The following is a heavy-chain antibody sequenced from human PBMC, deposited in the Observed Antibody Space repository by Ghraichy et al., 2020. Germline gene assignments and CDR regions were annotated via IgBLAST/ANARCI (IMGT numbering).Heavy chain of an antibody. CDR3: ARGPTRYYFDY. CDR2: LYYSGST. CDR1: GGSISSYC. Sequence: SETLSLTCTVSGGSISSYCWSWIRQPPGKGLEWIGYLYYSGSTNYNPSLKSRLTISVDTSQNQFSLKLSSVTAADTAVYYCARGPTRYYFDYWGQGTLVTVSS. J-gene: IGHJ4*02. V-gene: IGHV4-59*01.